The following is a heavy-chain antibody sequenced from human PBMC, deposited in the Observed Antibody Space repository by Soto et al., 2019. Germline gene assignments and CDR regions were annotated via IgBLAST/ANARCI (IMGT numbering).Heavy chain of an antibody. CDR2: ISTTETT. Sequence: QVQLQESGPGLVKPSETLSLTCTVSGGSISSYYWSWIRQPAGKGLEWIGRISTTETTNYNPSLKSRVSMSLDTSKSQVSLKLSSVTAADAAVYYCTGRRDGSGSLDYWGQGTLLTVSS. CDR1: GGSISSYY. CDR3: TGRRDGSGSLDY. D-gene: IGHD3-10*01. J-gene: IGHJ4*02. V-gene: IGHV4-4*07.